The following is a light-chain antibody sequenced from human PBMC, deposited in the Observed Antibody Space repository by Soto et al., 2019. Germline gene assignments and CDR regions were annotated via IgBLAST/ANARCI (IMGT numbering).Light chain of an antibody. CDR3: QQLNIYPLT. Sequence: DIQMTQSPSSLSASVGDRVTITCRASQTISSWLAWYQQKPGKAPKLLIYKASTLKSGVPSRFSGSGSGTEFTLTISSLQPEDFATYYCQQLNIYPLTFGPGTKVDIK. V-gene: IGKV1-5*03. CDR1: QTISSW. CDR2: KAS. J-gene: IGKJ3*01.